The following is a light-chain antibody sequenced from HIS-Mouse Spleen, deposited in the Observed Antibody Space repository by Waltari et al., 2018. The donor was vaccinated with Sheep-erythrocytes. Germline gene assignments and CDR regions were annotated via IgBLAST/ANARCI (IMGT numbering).Light chain of an antibody. J-gene: IGLJ2*01. CDR3: QAWDSSTAVV. CDR2: QDS. V-gene: IGLV3-1*01. CDR1: KLGDKY. Sequence: YELTQPPTVSVSPGQTASITCSGDKLGDKYACWYQQKPGQSPVLVIYQDSKRPSGIPERFSGSNSGNTATLTIRGTQAMDEADYCCQAWDSSTAVVFGGGTKLTVL.